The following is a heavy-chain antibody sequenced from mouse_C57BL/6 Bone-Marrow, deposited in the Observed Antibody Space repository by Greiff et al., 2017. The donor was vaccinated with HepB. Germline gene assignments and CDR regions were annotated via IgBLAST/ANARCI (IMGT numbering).Heavy chain of an antibody. CDR1: GFNIKNTY. CDR3: VGSFTAFPWFAY. D-gene: IGHD1-2*01. CDR2: IDPANGNT. J-gene: IGHJ3*01. V-gene: IGHV14-3*01. Sequence: VQLQQSVAELVRPGASVKLSCTASGFNIKNTYMHWVKQRPEQGLEWIGRIDPANGNTKYAPKFQGKATITADTSSNTAYLQLSSLTSEDTAINYCVGSFTAFPWFAYWGQGTLVTVSA.